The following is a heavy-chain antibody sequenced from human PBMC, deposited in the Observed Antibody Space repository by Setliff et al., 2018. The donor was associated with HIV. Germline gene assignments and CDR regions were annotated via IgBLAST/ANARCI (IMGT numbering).Heavy chain of an antibody. Sequence: GSLRLSCLASGFTFNNAWMSWVRQTPEKGLEWVGRISSKETGGTTEYAAPVKGRFTISRDDSKNTLYLQMNSLKTEDTDVYYCTTGTRLVDWGQGALVTVSS. V-gene: IGHV3-15*01. J-gene: IGHJ4*02. CDR1: GFTFNNAW. D-gene: IGHD2-21*01. CDR2: ISSKETGGTT. CDR3: TTGTRLVD.